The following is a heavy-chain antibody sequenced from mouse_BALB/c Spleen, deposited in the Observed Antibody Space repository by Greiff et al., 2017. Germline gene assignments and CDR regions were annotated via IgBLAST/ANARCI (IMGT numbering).Heavy chain of an antibody. CDR1: GFNIKDTY. J-gene: IGHJ4*01. CDR3: ARIYYDYDGGYYYAMDY. V-gene: IGHV14-3*02. D-gene: IGHD2-4*01. CDR2: IDPANGNT. Sequence: VQLQQSGAELVKPGASVKLSCTASGFNIKDTYMHWVKQRPEQGLEWIGRIDPANGNTKYDPKFQGKATITADTSSNTAYLQLSSLTSEDTAVYYWARIYYDYDGGYYYAMDYWGQGTSVTVSS.